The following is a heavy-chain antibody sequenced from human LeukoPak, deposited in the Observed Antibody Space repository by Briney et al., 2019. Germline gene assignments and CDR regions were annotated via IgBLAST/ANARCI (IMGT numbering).Heavy chain of an antibody. CDR1: GGSISSGSYY. J-gene: IGHJ6*03. CDR3: ARVDCSGGSCYPYYYYYMDV. V-gene: IGHV4-61*02. Sequence: SQTLSLTCTVSGGSISSGSYYWSWIRQPAGKGLEWIGRIYTSGSTNYNPSLKSRVTISVDTSKNQFSLKLSSVTAADTAVYYCARVDCSGGSCYPYYYYYMDVWGKGTTVTVSS. CDR2: IYTSGST. D-gene: IGHD2-15*01.